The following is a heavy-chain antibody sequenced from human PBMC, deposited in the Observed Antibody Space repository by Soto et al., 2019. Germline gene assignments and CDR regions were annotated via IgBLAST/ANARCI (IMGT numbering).Heavy chain of an antibody. J-gene: IGHJ3*02. CDR1: GFTFSSYA. Sequence: PGGSLRLSCAASGFTFSSYAMSWVRQAPGKGLEWVSAISGSGGSTYYADSAKGRFTISRDNSKNTLYLQMNSLRAEDTAVYYCAKDITNSSGWPYDAFDIWGQGTMVTVSS. D-gene: IGHD6-19*01. V-gene: IGHV3-23*01. CDR2: ISGSGGST. CDR3: AKDITNSSGWPYDAFDI.